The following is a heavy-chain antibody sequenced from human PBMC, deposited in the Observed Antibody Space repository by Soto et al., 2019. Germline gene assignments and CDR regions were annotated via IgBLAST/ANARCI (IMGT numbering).Heavy chain of an antibody. CDR1: GFTFSSYG. Sequence: QVQLVESGGGVVQPGRSLRLSCAASGFTFSSYGMHWVRQAPGKGLEWVAVISYGGSNKYYADSVKGRFTISRDNSKNTLDLYMSSLRAADTAVYYCAKDKAVPSVPAIATGGYFAYWGQGTLVTVSS. CDR3: AKDKAVPSVPAIATGGYFAY. V-gene: IGHV3-30*18. D-gene: IGHD2-2*01. CDR2: ISYGGSNK. J-gene: IGHJ4*02.